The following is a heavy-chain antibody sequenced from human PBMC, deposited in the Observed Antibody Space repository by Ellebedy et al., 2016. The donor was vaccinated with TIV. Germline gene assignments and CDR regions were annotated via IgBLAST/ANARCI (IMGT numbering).Heavy chain of an antibody. J-gene: IGHJ4*02. CDR1: GGTFSSYA. CDR3: ATNRVWFGELLPPDY. CDR2: IIPIFGTA. D-gene: IGHD3-10*01. Sequence: SVKVSCXASGGTFSSYAISWVRQAPGQGLEWMGGIIPIFGTANYAQKFQGRVTMTEDTSTDTAYMELSSLRSEDTAVYYCATNRVWFGELLPPDYWGQGTLVTVSS. V-gene: IGHV1-69*06.